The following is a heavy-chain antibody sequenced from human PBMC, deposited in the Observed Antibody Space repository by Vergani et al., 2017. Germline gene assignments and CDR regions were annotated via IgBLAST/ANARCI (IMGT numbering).Heavy chain of an antibody. Sequence: VQLVQSGAEVRKPGASVKVSCKVSGYTLPELSMHWVRQAPGKGLEWMGGFDPEDGETIYAQKCQGRVTMTEDTSTDTAYMELSSLRSEDTAVYYCATVRPPYSGYDTYFDYWGQGTLVTVSS. V-gene: IGHV1-24*01. D-gene: IGHD5-12*01. CDR2: FDPEDGET. CDR1: GYTLPELS. CDR3: ATVRPPYSGYDTYFDY. J-gene: IGHJ4*02.